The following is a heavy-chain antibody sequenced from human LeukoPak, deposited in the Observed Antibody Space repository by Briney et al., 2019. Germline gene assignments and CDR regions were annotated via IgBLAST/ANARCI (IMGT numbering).Heavy chain of an antibody. CDR3: VIGYCSSTSCPDY. Sequence: GGSLRLSCAASGFTFSSYAMSWVRQAPGKGLEWVSAISGSGGSTYYADSVKGRFTISRDNSKNTLYLQMNSLRAEDTAVYYCVIGYCSSTSCPDYWGQGTLVTVSS. D-gene: IGHD2-2*03. V-gene: IGHV3-23*01. J-gene: IGHJ4*02. CDR2: ISGSGGST. CDR1: GFTFSSYA.